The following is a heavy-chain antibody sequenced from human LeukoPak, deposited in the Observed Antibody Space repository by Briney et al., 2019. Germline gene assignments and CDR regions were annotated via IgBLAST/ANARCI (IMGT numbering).Heavy chain of an antibody. V-gene: IGHV1-24*01. CDR1: GYTLTELS. J-gene: IGHJ6*02. CDR3: ATGRWAMVRDLYYGMDV. CDR2: FDPEDGET. Sequence: ASVKVSCKVSGYTLTELSMHWVRQAPGKGLEWMGGFDPEDGETIYAQKFQGRVTMTEDTSTDTAYMELSSLRSEDTAVYYCATGRWAMVRDLYYGMDVWGQGTTVTVSS. D-gene: IGHD3-10*01.